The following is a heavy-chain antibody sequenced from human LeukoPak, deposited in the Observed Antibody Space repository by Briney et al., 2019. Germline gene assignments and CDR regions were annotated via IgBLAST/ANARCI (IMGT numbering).Heavy chain of an antibody. CDR1: GFTFSSYG. Sequence: PGRSLRLSCAASGFTFSSYGMHWVRQAPGKGLEWVAVIWYDGSNKYYAYSVKGRFTISRDNSKNTLYLQMNSLRAEDTAVYYCARGSVAVAGTGACVYWGQGTLVTVSS. V-gene: IGHV3-33*01. J-gene: IGHJ4*02. D-gene: IGHD6-19*01. CDR2: IWYDGSNK. CDR3: ARGSVAVAGTGACVY.